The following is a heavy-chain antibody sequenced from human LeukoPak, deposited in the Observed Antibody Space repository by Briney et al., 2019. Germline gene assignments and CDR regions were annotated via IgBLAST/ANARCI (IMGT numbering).Heavy chain of an antibody. CDR2: INHSGST. CDR1: GGSISSGDYY. Sequence: SETLSLTCTVSGGSISSGDYYWSWIRQPPGKGLEWIGEINHSGSTNYNPSLKSRVTISVDTSKNQFSLKLSSVTAADTAVYYCARGLSFSARHRRGGHKRFDPWGQGTLVTVSS. V-gene: IGHV4-39*07. J-gene: IGHJ5*02. CDR3: ARGLSFSARHRRGGHKRFDP. D-gene: IGHD3-16*01.